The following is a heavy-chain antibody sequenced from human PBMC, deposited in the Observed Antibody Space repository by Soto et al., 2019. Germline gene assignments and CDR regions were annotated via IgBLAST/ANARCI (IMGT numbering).Heavy chain of an antibody. CDR3: AKDRGGTGWPFDH. V-gene: IGHV3-23*01. CDR1: GFTFGNFA. D-gene: IGHD6-19*01. J-gene: IGHJ4*02. Sequence: GGSLRLSCTPSGFTFGNFAMSLVRQAPGKGLEWVSSISAGGATTYYADSVKGRVTMSRDNSKNTLSLQMISLRAEDSAVYYCAKDRGGTGWPFDHWGQGTLVTVSS. CDR2: ISAGGATT.